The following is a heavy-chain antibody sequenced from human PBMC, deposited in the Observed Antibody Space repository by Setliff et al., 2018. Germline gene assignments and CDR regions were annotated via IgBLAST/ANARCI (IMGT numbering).Heavy chain of an antibody. CDR2: IYHSGST. J-gene: IGHJ4*02. CDR3: ARGKDYYDSSGYGRGDFDY. D-gene: IGHD3-22*01. Sequence: PSETLSLTCAVYGGSFSGYYWSWIRQPPGKGLEWIGSIYHSGSTYYNPSLKSRVTISVDTSKNQFSLKLSSVTAADTAVYYCARGKDYYDSSGYGRGDFDYWGQGTLVTVSS. CDR1: GGSFSGYY. V-gene: IGHV4-34*01.